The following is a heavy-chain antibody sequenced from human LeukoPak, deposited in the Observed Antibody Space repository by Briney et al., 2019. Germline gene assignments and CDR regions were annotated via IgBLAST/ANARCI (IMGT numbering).Heavy chain of an antibody. J-gene: IGHJ3*02. D-gene: IGHD2-21*01. V-gene: IGHV3-30*02. CDR2: IRYDGSNK. CDR1: GFTFSSYG. Sequence: GRSLRLSCAASGFTFSSYGMHWVRQAPGKGLEWVAFIRYDGSNKYYADSVKGRFTISRDNSKNTLYLQMNSLRAEDTAVYYCAKGAVVVIDDAFDIWGQGTMVTVSS. CDR3: AKGAVVVIDDAFDI.